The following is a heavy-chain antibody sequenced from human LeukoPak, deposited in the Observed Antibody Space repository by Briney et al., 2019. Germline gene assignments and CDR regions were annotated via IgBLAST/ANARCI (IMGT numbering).Heavy chain of an antibody. CDR2: IKQDGSEK. D-gene: IGHD3-22*01. CDR1: GFTHSNFW. V-gene: IGHV3-7*05. Sequence: PGGSLRLSCAASGFTHSNFWMSWVRQAPGKGLEWVANIKQDGSEKYYLDSVKGRFTISRDNAKNSLYLQVNSLRAEDTAVYYCAREGGTYDSSGYYQAYDAFDIWGQGTMVTVSS. CDR3: AREGGTYDSSGYYQAYDAFDI. J-gene: IGHJ3*02.